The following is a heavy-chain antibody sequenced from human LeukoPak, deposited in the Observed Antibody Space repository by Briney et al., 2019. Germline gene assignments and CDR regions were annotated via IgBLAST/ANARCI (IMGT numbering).Heavy chain of an antibody. Sequence: RASVKVSCKVSGYTLTELSMHWVRQAPGKGLEWMGGFYPEDGETIYAQKFQGRVTMTEDTSTDTAYMELSSLRSEDTAVYYCATGTYCSGGSCYGPRTFQHWGQGTLVTVSS. CDR1: GYTLTELS. CDR2: FYPEDGET. V-gene: IGHV1-24*01. J-gene: IGHJ1*01. D-gene: IGHD2-15*01. CDR3: ATGTYCSGGSCYGPRTFQH.